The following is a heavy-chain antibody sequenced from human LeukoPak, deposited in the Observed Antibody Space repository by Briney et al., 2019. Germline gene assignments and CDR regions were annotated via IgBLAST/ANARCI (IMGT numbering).Heavy chain of an antibody. J-gene: IGHJ4*02. D-gene: IGHD6-13*01. V-gene: IGHV3-48*02. Sequence: GGSLRLSCAASGFTFSSYSMNWVRQAPGRGLVWVSVISSSSSTIYYADSVKGRFTISRDNAKNSLYLQMNSLRDEDTAVYYCARVGVSSWPGFDYWGQGTLVTVSS. CDR1: GFTFSSYS. CDR3: ARVGVSSWPGFDY. CDR2: ISSSSSTI.